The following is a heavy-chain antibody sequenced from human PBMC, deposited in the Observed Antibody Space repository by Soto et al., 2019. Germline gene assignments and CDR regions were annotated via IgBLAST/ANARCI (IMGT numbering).Heavy chain of an antibody. CDR3: ARGPGRYYDSSGYYQYYYYYYYGMDV. J-gene: IGHJ6*02. D-gene: IGHD3-22*01. Sequence: SETLSLTCTVSGGSISSGGYYWSWIRQHPGKGLEWIGYIYYSGSTYYNPSLKSRVTISVDTSKNQFSLKLSSVTAADTAVYYCARGPGRYYDSSGYYQYYYYYYYGMDVWGQGTTVTVSS. CDR1: GGSISSGGYY. CDR2: IYYSGST. V-gene: IGHV4-31*03.